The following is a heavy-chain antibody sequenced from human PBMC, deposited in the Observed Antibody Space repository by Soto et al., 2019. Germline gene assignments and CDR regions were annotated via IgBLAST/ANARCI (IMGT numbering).Heavy chain of an antibody. Sequence: QVQLGQSGSELKKPGASVKDSCKASGYTLTSYAMNWVRQAPGQGLEWMGWINTNTGNPTYAQGFTGRFVFSLDSSVSAAYLEICSRMAEDTAGYYCALERITIVRGRKSINCFDSWAHGTLVTVSS. J-gene: IGHJ5*01. CDR1: GYTLTSYA. V-gene: IGHV7-4-1*01. CDR3: ALERITIVRGRKSINCFDS. CDR2: INTNTGNP. D-gene: IGHD3-10*01.